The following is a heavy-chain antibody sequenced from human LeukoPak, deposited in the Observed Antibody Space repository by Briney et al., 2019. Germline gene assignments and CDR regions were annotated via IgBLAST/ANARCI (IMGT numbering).Heavy chain of an antibody. CDR2: IYYSGST. J-gene: IGHJ6*02. CDR1: GGSISSGDYY. CDR3: ARDTLVRGVIPPYYGMDV. D-gene: IGHD3-10*01. Sequence: PSETLSLTCTVSGGSISSGDYYWRWLRQPPGRGLEGMGYIYYSGSTYYNPSLKSRVTISVDTSKNQFSLKLSSVTAAHTAVYYCARDTLVRGVIPPYYGMDVWGQGTTVTVSS. V-gene: IGHV4-30-4*01.